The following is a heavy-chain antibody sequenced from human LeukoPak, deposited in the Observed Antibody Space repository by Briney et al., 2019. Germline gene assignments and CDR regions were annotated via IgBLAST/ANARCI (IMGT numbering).Heavy chain of an antibody. Sequence: SETLSLTCTVSGVSISSYYWSWIRQPAGKGLEWIGSIYHSGNTYYNPSLKSRVTMSVDTSKSQFSLKLPSVTAADTAVYYCGRTWGYYFDYWGQGTLVTVSS. CDR3: GRTWGYYFDY. CDR2: IYHSGNT. CDR1: GVSISSYY. D-gene: IGHD3-16*01. J-gene: IGHJ4*02. V-gene: IGHV4-4*07.